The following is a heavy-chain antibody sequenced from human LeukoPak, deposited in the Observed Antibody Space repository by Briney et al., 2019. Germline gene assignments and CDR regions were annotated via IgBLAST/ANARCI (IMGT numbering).Heavy chain of an antibody. CDR2: IIPIFGTA. CDR3: ARDVVVVPAAIGFVAFDI. D-gene: IGHD2-2*01. V-gene: IGHV1-69*13. J-gene: IGHJ3*02. CDR1: GGTFSSYA. Sequence: SVKVSCKASGGTFSSYAISWVRQAPGQGLEWMGGIIPIFGTANYAQKFQGRVTITADESTSTAYMELSSLRSEDTAVYYCARDVVVVPAAIGFVAFDIWGQGTMVTVSS.